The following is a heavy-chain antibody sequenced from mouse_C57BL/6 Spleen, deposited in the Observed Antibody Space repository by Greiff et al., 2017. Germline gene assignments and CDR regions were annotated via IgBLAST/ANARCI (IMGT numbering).Heavy chain of an antibody. CDR1: GYTFTSYD. V-gene: IGHV1-85*01. CDR2: LYPRDGST. J-gene: IGHJ1*03. Sequence: QVQLQQSGPELVQPGASVKLSCKASGYTFTSYDINWVKQRPGQGLEWIGWLYPRDGSTKYNEKFKGKATLTVDTSSSTAYMELHSLTSEDSAVYFCARDYYGSSHWYFDVWGTGTTVTVSS. D-gene: IGHD1-1*01. CDR3: ARDYYGSSHWYFDV.